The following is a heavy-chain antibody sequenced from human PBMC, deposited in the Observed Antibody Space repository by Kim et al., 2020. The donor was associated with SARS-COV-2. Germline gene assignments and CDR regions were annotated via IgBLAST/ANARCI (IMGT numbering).Heavy chain of an antibody. Sequence: SETLSLTCAVYGGSFSGYYWSWIRQPPGKGLEWIGEINHSGSTNYNPSLKSRVTISVDTSKNQFSLKLSSVTAADTAVYYCARGPDKALPMVREITNNYYFDYWGQGTLVTVSS. CDR1: GGSFSGYY. D-gene: IGHD3-10*01. J-gene: IGHJ4*02. V-gene: IGHV4-34*01. CDR2: INHSGST. CDR3: ARGPDKALPMVREITNNYYFDY.